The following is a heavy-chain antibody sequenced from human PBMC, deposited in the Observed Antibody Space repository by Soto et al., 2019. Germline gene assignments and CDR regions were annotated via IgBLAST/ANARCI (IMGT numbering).Heavy chain of an antibody. CDR2: ISYDGSNK. CDR3: ASGTVVVNARKHFQH. Sequence: QVQLVESGGGVVQPGRSLRLSCAASGFTFSSYAMHWVRQAPGKGLEWVAVISYDGSNKYYADSVKGRFTISRDNSKNTLYLQMTSLSGEATVVYYCASGTVVVNARKHFQHWGQGTLVTVSS. CDR1: GFTFSSYA. V-gene: IGHV3-30-3*01. D-gene: IGHD2-21*01. J-gene: IGHJ1*01.